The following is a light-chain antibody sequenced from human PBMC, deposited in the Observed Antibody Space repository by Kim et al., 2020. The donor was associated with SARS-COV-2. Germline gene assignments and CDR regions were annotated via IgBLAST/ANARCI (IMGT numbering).Light chain of an antibody. J-gene: IGKJ3*01. CDR1: QSISSY. CDR3: QQSYSTPFT. Sequence: AAVGDRVTITCRASQSISSYLNWDQQKPGKAPKLLIYAASSLQSGVPSRFSGSGSGTDFTLTISSLQPEDFATYYCQQSYSTPFTFGPGSKVDIK. V-gene: IGKV1-39*01. CDR2: AAS.